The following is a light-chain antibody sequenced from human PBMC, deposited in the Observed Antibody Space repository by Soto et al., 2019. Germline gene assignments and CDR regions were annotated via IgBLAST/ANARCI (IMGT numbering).Light chain of an antibody. CDR3: LQYGSSPDT. V-gene: IGKV3-20*01. CDR2: GAS. Sequence: EIVLTQSPGTLSLSPGERATLSCRASQSVSSSYLAWYQQKPGQAPRRLIYGASSRSTGIPDRFSGSGSGTDFTLTISRLEPEDFAVYYCLQYGSSPDTFGQGTKLEIK. CDR1: QSVSSSY. J-gene: IGKJ2*01.